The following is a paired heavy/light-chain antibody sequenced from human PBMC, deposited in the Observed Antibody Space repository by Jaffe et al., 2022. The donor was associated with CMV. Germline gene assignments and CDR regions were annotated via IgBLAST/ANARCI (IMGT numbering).Light chain of an antibody. CDR3: LQHNSYPRT. CDR2: AAS. CDR1: QGISNY. Sequence: DIQMTQSPSAMSASVGDRVTITCRASQGISNYLAWFQQKPGQVPKRLIYAASSLQSGVPSRFSGSGSGTEFTLTISSLQPEDFATYYCLQHNSYPRTFGQGTKVEIK. J-gene: IGKJ1*01. V-gene: IGKV1-17*03.
Heavy chain of an antibody. J-gene: IGHJ3*02. CDR3: AREMSYDNSGYPKNDAFDI. V-gene: IGHV3-21*01. CDR1: GFTFGSYS. D-gene: IGHD3-22*01. CDR2: ISSSSSHI. Sequence: DVQLVESGGGLVKPGGSLRLSCAASGFTFGSYSMTWVRQAPGKGLDWVSSISSSSSHIYYANSVKGRFTISRDNAKNSLYLQMDSLRAEDSAVYYCAREMSYDNSGYPKNDAFDIWGQGTMVTVAS.